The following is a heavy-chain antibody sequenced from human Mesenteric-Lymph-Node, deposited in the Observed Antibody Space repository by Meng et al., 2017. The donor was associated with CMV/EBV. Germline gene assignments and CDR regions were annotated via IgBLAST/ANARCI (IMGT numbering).Heavy chain of an antibody. V-gene: IGHV3-23*01. CDR2: ILLDGVTT. CDR1: EYTFRTYA. CDR3: AKEIVAFGELFYFDY. Sequence: GESLKISCAASEYTFRTYAMDWVRQAPGKGLEWVSAILLDGVTTYYADSVKGRFTVSRDNSKNTLYLQMNSLRAEDTAVYYCAKEIVAFGELFYFDYWGQGTLVTVSS. J-gene: IGHJ4*02. D-gene: IGHD3-10*01.